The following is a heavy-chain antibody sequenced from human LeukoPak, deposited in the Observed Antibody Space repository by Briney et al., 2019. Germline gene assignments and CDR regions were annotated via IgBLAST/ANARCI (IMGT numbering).Heavy chain of an antibody. D-gene: IGHD3-22*01. CDR1: GGSISSHY. Sequence: PSETLSLTCIVSGGSISSHYWSWIRQTPGKGLEYIGYIYYSGSTDYNPSLKSRVTISLDTSKNPFSLHLSSVTAADTAVYYCARRSGVLDSRDSRYYFDHWGQGTLVTVSS. J-gene: IGHJ4*02. CDR2: IYYSGST. CDR3: ARRSGVLDSRDSRYYFDH. V-gene: IGHV4-59*11.